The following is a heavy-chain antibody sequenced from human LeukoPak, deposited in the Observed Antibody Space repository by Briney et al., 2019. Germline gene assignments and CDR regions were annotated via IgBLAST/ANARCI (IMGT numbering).Heavy chain of an antibody. J-gene: IGHJ4*02. Sequence: TGGSLRLSCAASGFTFSNYDMHWVRQAPGKGLEWVAVISYDGTNKYYADSVKGRFTISRDNSKNTLHLQMNSLRAEGTAVYYCAKDDRGNEAPFDYWGQGTLVTVPS. V-gene: IGHV3-30*18. CDR2: ISYDGTNK. CDR1: GFTFSNYD. CDR3: AKDDRGNEAPFDY.